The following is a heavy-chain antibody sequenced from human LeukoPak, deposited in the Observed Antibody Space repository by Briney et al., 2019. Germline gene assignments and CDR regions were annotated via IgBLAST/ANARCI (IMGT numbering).Heavy chain of an antibody. CDR1: GGSISSSSYY. J-gene: IGHJ1*01. V-gene: IGHV4-39*07. CDR2: IYYSGST. CDR3: ASPGGVTVARDPEYFQH. Sequence: PSETLSLTCTVSGGSISSSSYYWGWIRQPPGKGLEWIGSIYYSGSTNYNPSLKSRVTISVDTSKNQFSLKLSSVTAADTAVYYCASPGGVTVARDPEYFQHWGQGTLVTVSS. D-gene: IGHD4-23*01.